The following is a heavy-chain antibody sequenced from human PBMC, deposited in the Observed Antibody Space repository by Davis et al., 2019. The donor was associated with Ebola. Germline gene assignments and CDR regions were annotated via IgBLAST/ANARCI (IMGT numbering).Heavy chain of an antibody. CDR2: IDPSDSYT. V-gene: IGHV5-10-1*01. D-gene: IGHD3-10*01. CDR3: ARHDRVWFGELLYYYYGMDV. J-gene: IGHJ6*02. Sequence: GESLKISCKASGYSFTNYWISWVRQMPGKGLEWMGRIDPSDSYTNYSPSFQGHVTISADKSISTAYLQWRSLKASDTAMYYCARHDRVWFGELLYYYYGMDVWGQGTTVTVSS. CDR1: GYSFTNYW.